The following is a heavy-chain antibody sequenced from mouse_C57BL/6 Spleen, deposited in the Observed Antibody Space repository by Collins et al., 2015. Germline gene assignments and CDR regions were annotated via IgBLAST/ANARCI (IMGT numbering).Heavy chain of an antibody. V-gene: IGHV2-6-2*01. CDR1: GFSLTSYG. CDR3: ARHGDYYGDAMDY. Sequence: QVQLKESGPDLVAPSQSLSITCTVSGFSLTSYGVHWVRQPPGKGLEWLVVIWSDGSTTYNSALKSRLSISKGNSKSQVFLKMNSLQTDDTAMYYCARHGDYYGDAMDYWGQGTSVTVSS. CDR2: IWSDGST. D-gene: IGHD1-1*01. J-gene: IGHJ4*01.